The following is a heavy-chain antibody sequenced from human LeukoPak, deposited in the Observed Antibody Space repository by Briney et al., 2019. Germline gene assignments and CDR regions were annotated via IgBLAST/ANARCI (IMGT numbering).Heavy chain of an antibody. Sequence: ASVKVSCKVSGHTLTELSMHWVRQAPGKGLEWMGGFDPEDGETIYAQKFQGKVTMTEDTSTDTAYMELSSLRSEDTAVYYCATATPGYCSSTSCYSWWFDPWGQGTLVTVSS. CDR1: GHTLTELS. J-gene: IGHJ5*02. D-gene: IGHD2-2*01. CDR3: ATATPGYCSSTSCYSWWFDP. V-gene: IGHV1-24*01. CDR2: FDPEDGET.